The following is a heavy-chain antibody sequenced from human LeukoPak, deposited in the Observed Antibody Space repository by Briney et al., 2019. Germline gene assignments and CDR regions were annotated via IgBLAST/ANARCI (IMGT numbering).Heavy chain of an antibody. V-gene: IGHV3-48*03. Sequence: GGSLRLSCAASGFTFSSYEMNWVRQAPGKGLEGVSYISSSGRTMYYADSVKGRFTISRDNAKNSLYLQMNSLRAEDTAVYYCAREATRISPALDVWGKGTTVTISS. CDR3: AREATRISPALDV. CDR1: GFTFSSYE. D-gene: IGHD2-15*01. J-gene: IGHJ6*04. CDR2: ISSSGRTM.